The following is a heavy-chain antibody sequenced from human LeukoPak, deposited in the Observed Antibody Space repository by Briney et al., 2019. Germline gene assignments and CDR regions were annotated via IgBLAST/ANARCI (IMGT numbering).Heavy chain of an antibody. J-gene: IGHJ4*02. V-gene: IGHV1-18*01. CDR3: ARGQQPPNIYFFVY. D-gene: IGHD6-13*01. CDR1: GYTFTSYG. CDR2: ISVHNGNT. Sequence: GASVKVSCKASGYTFTSYGLSWLRQAPGQGLEWMGWISVHNGNTKYAPKLQGRVTMTIDTSTSTAYMELRSLRSDDTAVYYCARGQQPPNIYFFVYWGQGTLVTVSS.